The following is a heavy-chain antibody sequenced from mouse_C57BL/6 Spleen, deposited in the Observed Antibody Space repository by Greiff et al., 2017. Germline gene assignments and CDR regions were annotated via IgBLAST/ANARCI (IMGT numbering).Heavy chain of an antibody. CDR1: GYTFTSYT. CDR3: AREAGSSPDWYFDV. D-gene: IGHD1-1*01. CDR2: INPSSGYT. Sequence: VKLMESGAELARPGASVKMSCKASGYTFTSYTMHWVKQRPGQGLEWIGYINPSSGYTKYNQKFKDKATLTADKSSSTAYMQLSSLTSGDSAVYYCAREAGSSPDWYFDVWGTGTTVTVSS. V-gene: IGHV1-4*01. J-gene: IGHJ1*03.